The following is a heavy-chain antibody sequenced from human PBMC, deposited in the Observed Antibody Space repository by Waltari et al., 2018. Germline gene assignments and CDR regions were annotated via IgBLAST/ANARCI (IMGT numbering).Heavy chain of an antibody. D-gene: IGHD2-2*01. CDR2: ISSSSSYI. Sequence: ELQLVGSGGGLVKPGGSLRLPCPAPGFTFSSYSMNWVRQAPGKGLEWVSSISSSSSYIYYADSVKGRFTISRDNAKNSLYLQMNSLRAEDTALYYCALDLGGYAGSWGQGTMVTVSS. V-gene: IGHV3-21*01. CDR3: ALDLGGYAGS. CDR1: GFTFSSYS. J-gene: IGHJ4*02.